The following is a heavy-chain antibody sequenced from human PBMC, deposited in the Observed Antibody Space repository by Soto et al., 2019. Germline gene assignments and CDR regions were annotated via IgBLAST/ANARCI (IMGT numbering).Heavy chain of an antibody. CDR2: IKQDESEK. CDR3: ARDRTIWHDIIVVPFFDY. Sequence: GGSLRLSCAAAGFACSSYWMSWVRQAPGKGLEWVANIKQDESEKYYVDSVKGRFTISRDNAKNSLYLQMNSLRAEDTAVYYCARDRTIWHDIIVVPFFDYWGQGT. J-gene: IGHJ4*02. V-gene: IGHV3-7*04. D-gene: IGHD2-2*01. CDR1: GFACSSYW.